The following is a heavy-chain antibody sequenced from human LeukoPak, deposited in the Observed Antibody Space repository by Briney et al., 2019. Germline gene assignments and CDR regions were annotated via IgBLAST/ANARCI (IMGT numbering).Heavy chain of an antibody. Sequence: ASVKVSCKASGYTFTSYGISWVRQAPGQGLEWMGWISAYNGNTNYAQKLQGRVTMTTDTSTSTAYMELRSLRSDDTAVYYCSSLTKNWNYGYYYYGMDVWGQGTTVTVSS. CDR3: SSLTKNWNYGYYYYGMDV. CDR1: GYTFTSYG. V-gene: IGHV1-18*01. J-gene: IGHJ6*02. CDR2: ISAYNGNT. D-gene: IGHD1-7*01.